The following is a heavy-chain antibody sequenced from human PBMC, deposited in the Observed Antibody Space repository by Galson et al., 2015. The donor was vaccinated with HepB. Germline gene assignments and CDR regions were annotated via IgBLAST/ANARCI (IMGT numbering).Heavy chain of an antibody. CDR3: ARDGASWDSSGYHDAFDI. Sequence: SLRLSCAASGLTFSSYWMSWVRQAPGKGLEWVANIKQDGSEKYYVDSVKGRFTISRDNAKNSLYLQMNSLRAEDTAVYYCARDGASWDSSGYHDAFDIWGQGTMVTVSS. CDR2: IKQDGSEK. J-gene: IGHJ3*02. D-gene: IGHD3-22*01. CDR1: GLTFSSYW. V-gene: IGHV3-7*03.